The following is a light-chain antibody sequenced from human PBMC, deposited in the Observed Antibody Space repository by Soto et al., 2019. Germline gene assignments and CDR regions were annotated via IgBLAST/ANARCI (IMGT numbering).Light chain of an antibody. CDR3: QQYINRPPYT. CDR2: GAS. Sequence: EIVMTQSPATLSVSTGERATLSCRASQSVSSNLAWYQQKPGQAPRLLIYGASTRATGIPARFSGSGSGTEFTLTINSLQSEDVAVYYCQQYINRPPYTFGQGTKLAIK. V-gene: IGKV3-15*01. CDR1: QSVSSN. J-gene: IGKJ2*01.